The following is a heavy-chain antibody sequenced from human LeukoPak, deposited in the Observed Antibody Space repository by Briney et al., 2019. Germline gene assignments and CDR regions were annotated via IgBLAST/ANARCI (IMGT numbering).Heavy chain of an antibody. CDR1: GFTFRTSW. CDR2: INPDGSIT. V-gene: IGHV3-74*01. Sequence: GGSLRLSCGASGFTFRTSWMHWVRQAPGRRLVWVSRINPDGSITTYADSVKGRFTISRDNAKNTLYLQMNSLRAEDTAVYYSTRSLLGDFTNYRGQGTLVAVSS. CDR3: TRSLLGDFTNY. D-gene: IGHD3-10*01. J-gene: IGHJ4*02.